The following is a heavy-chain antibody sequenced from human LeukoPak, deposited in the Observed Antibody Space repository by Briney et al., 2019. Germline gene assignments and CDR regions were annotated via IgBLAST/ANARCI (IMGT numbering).Heavy chain of an antibody. Sequence: PSETLSLTCAVYGGSFSGYYWSWIRQPPGKGLEWIGEINHSGSTNYNPSLKSRVTISVDTSMNQFSLKLSSVTAADTAVYYCARLRPGVTIFGVAPDYWGQGTLVTVSS. D-gene: IGHD3-3*01. CDR2: INHSGST. V-gene: IGHV4-34*01. J-gene: IGHJ4*02. CDR3: ARLRPGVTIFGVAPDY. CDR1: GGSFSGYY.